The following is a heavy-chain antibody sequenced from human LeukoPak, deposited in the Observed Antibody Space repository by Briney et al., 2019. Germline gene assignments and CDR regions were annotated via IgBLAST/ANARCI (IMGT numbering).Heavy chain of an antibody. CDR2: ITSSSSTI. J-gene: IGHJ4*02. CDR1: GFTFSIYI. D-gene: IGHD2-15*01. CDR3: ARFGYCSGGSCYRQFDY. V-gene: IGHV3-48*02. Sequence: GGSLRLSCAASGFTFSIYIMNWVRQAPGKGLEWVSYITSSSSTIYYADSVKGRFTISRDNAKNSLYLQMNSLRDEDTAVYYCARFGYCSGGSCYRQFDYWGQGTLVTVSS.